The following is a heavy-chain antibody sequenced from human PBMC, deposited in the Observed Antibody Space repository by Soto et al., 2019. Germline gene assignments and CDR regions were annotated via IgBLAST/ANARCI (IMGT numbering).Heavy chain of an antibody. Sequence: DVQLLESGGGLVQPEGSLRLSCAASGFTFSSYAMGWVRQGPGKGLEWVAVVSIGGSTHYADSVRGRFTISRDKSKNTLSLQMNSLTAEDTAVYFCAKRRGAGGQFDYWGQGALVPVSS. CDR2: VSIGGST. CDR1: GFTFSSYA. V-gene: IGHV3-23*01. D-gene: IGHD2-15*01. CDR3: AKRRGAGGQFDY. J-gene: IGHJ4*02.